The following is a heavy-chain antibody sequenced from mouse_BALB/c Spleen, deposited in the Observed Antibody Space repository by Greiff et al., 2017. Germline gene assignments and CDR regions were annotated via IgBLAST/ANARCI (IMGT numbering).Heavy chain of an antibody. Sequence: EVQLQESGPGLVKPSQSLSLTCSVTGYSITSGYYWNWIRQFPGNKLEWMGYISYDGSNNYNPSLKNRISITRDTSKNQFFLKLNSVTTEDTATYYCARLSGYFDVWGAGTTVTVSS. J-gene: IGHJ1*01. CDR2: ISYDGSN. CDR1: GYSITSGYY. CDR3: ARLSGYFDV. V-gene: IGHV3-6*02.